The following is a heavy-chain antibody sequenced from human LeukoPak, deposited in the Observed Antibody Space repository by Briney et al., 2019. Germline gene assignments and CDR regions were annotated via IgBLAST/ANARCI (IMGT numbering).Heavy chain of an antibody. CDR1: GGSISSYNW. Sequence: PSETLSLTCGVSGGSISSYNWWSWVRQPPGKGLEWIGEIFHSGTANYNPSLKSRVTISIDKSKNQVSLNLNSVTAADTAVYYCARAPGVYYSFDYWGQGTLVTVSS. CDR3: ARAPGVYYSFDY. J-gene: IGHJ4*02. CDR2: IFHSGTA. V-gene: IGHV4-4*02. D-gene: IGHD3-22*01.